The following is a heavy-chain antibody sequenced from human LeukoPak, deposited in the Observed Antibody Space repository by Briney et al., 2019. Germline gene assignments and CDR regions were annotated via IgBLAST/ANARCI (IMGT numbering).Heavy chain of an antibody. V-gene: IGHV4-39*07. Sequence: SETLSLTCTVSGGSISSSSYYWGWIRQPPGKGLEWIGSIYYSGSTYYNPSLKSRVTISVDTSKNQFSLKLSSVTAADTAVYYCAREGQSTVTSWFDPWGQGTLVTVSS. CDR1: GGSISSSSYY. J-gene: IGHJ5*02. CDR3: AREGQSTVTSWFDP. CDR2: IYYSGST. D-gene: IGHD4-17*01.